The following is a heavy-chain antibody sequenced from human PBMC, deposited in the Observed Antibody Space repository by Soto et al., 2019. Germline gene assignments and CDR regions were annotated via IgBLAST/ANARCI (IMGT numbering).Heavy chain of an antibody. J-gene: IGHJ4*02. Sequence: QVQLVESGGGVVQPGRSLRLSCAAYGFTFSSYGMDWLRQAPGKGLEWVAVIWYDGSNVDYADSVKGRFTISRDNSKNTLYLQMNSLRVEDTAVYYCARFRSGMVKGLDYWGQGTLVTVSS. D-gene: IGHD5-18*01. CDR3: ARFRSGMVKGLDY. CDR2: IWYDGSNV. V-gene: IGHV3-33*01. CDR1: GFTFSSYG.